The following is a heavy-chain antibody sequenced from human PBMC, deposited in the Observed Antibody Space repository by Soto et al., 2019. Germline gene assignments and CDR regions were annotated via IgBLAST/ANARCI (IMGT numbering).Heavy chain of an antibody. V-gene: IGHV1-3*04. CDR1: GYAFTSYL. Sequence: ASVKVSCKPSGYAFTSYLLYWVRQAPGQRLEWMGWINTGNGNTKYSQKFQGRVTITRDTSASTAYMELSSLTPEDTAVYYCARAGYCSGGSGLAKDAFDIWGQGTMVTVSS. CDR3: ARAGYCSGGSGLAKDAFDI. J-gene: IGHJ3*02. D-gene: IGHD2-15*01. CDR2: INTGNGNT.